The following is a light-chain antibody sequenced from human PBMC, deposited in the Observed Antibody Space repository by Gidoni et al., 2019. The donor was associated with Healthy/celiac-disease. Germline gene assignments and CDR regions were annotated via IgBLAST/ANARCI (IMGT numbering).Light chain of an antibody. CDR1: QSVLYSSNNKNY. Sequence: VMTQSPDSLAVSLGERATINCKSSQSVLYSSNNKNYLAWYQQKPGQPPKLLIYWASTREAGVPDRFSGSGSGTDFTLTISSLQAEDVAVYYCQQYYSTHWTFGQXTKVEIK. CDR2: WAS. CDR3: QQYYSTHWT. V-gene: IGKV4-1*01. J-gene: IGKJ1*01.